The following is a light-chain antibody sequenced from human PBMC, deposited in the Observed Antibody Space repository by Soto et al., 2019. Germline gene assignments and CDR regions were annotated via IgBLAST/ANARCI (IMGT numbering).Light chain of an antibody. Sequence: DIQMTQSPSSLYASVGDRVTITCRASQSISTHLNWYQQRPGKAPKLLIFTGSLLHSGVPPRFSGSGSGTDFTLTISSLQPEDFATYYCQQTLSFPPTFGQGTKGDIK. J-gene: IGKJ1*01. CDR3: QQTLSFPPT. V-gene: IGKV1-39*01. CDR1: QSISTH. CDR2: TGS.